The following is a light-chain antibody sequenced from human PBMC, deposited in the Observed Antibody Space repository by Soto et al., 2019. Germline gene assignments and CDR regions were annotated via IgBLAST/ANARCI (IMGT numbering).Light chain of an antibody. CDR2: GAS. V-gene: IGKV1-27*01. CDR3: QKYNSAHSYS. Sequence: DVQMTQSPSSLSASVGDRVTLTCRASQGITNYLAWYQQKPGKVPKLLIYGASTLQSGVPSRFSGSGSGTDFTLTIDSLQHEDVATYYCQKYNSAHSYSFGQGTKVEIK. CDR1: QGITNY. J-gene: IGKJ1*01.